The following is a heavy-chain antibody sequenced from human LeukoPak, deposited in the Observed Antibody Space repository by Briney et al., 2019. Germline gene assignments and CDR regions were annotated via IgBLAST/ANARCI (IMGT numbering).Heavy chain of an antibody. CDR2: IRSDGSNK. D-gene: IGHD1-26*01. Sequence: GGSLRLSCAGSGFSFSSYGMHWVRQAPGKGLEWMAFIRSDGSNKYYADSVKGRFTISRDNSKNTLYLQMNSLRAEDTAVYFCAKGSGWEASYFYYYMDVWGKGTTVTISS. CDR1: GFSFSSYG. V-gene: IGHV3-30*02. CDR3: AKGSGWEASYFYYYMDV. J-gene: IGHJ6*03.